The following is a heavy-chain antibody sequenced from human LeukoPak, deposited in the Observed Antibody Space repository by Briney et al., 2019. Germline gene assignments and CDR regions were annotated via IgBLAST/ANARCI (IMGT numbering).Heavy chain of an antibody. D-gene: IGHD3-10*01. CDR2: IYYSGST. V-gene: IGHV4-30-4*01. J-gene: IGHJ4*02. Sequence: PSQTLSLTCTVSGGSISSGDYYWSWIRQPPGKGLEWIGYIYYSGSTYYNPSLKSRVTISVDTSKNQSSLKLSSVTAADTAVYYCARDRNYGSGSNTESLDYWGQGTLVTVSS. CDR3: ARDRNYGSGSNTESLDY. CDR1: GGSISSGDYY.